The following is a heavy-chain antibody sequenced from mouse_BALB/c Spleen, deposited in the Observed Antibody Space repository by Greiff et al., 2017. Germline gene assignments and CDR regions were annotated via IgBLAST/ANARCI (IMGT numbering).Heavy chain of an antibody. D-gene: IGHD2-3*01. CDR1: GYTFSSYT. CDR3: ARYDGYYYFDY. V-gene: IGHV5-9*03. J-gene: IGHJ2*01. Sequence: EVMLVESGGGLVKPGGSLKLSCAASGYTFSSYTMSWVRQTPEKRLEWVANISSGGGNTYYPDSVKGRFTISRDNAKNNLYLQMSSLRSDDTALYYCARYDGYYYFDYWGQGTTLTVSS. CDR2: ISSGGGNT.